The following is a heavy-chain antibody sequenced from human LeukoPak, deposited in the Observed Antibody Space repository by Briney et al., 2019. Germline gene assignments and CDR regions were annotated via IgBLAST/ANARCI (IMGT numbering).Heavy chain of an antibody. CDR1: GVSVSENY. Sequence: GGSLRLSCAASGVSVSENYMSWVRQAPGKGLEWVSVMDNSDYAYYADAVNGRVTISRDSSTNTLYLQMNSLRAEDTATYYCARQFGFYYDTSGFPEFFQDWGQGTLVTVSS. V-gene: IGHV3-66*04. CDR2: MDNSDYA. CDR3: ARQFGFYYDTSGFPEFFQD. J-gene: IGHJ1*01. D-gene: IGHD3-22*01.